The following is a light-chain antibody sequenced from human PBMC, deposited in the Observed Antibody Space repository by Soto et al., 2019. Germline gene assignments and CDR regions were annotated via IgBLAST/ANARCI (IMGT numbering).Light chain of an antibody. V-gene: IGLV2-14*01. CDR1: SSDVGGYNY. CDR2: EVS. Sequence: QSALTQPASVPGSPGQSITITCTGTSSDVGGYNYVAWYQQDPGKAPKLLIYEVSSRPSGVSNRFSGSKSGNTASLTISGLQAEDEADYYCSSYTSSSTLYVFGTGTKLTVL. CDR3: SSYTSSSTLYV. J-gene: IGLJ1*01.